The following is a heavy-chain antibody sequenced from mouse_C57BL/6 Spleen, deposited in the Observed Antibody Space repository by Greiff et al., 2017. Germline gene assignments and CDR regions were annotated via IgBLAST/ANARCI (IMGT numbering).Heavy chain of an antibody. V-gene: IGHV3-6*01. CDR1: GYSITSGYY. Sequence: EVKLVESGPGLVKPSQSLSLTCSVTGYSITSGYYWNWIRQFPGNKLEWMGYISYDGSNNYNPSLKNRISITRDTSKNQFFLKLNSVTTEDTATYYCARDSKRTDWYFDVWGTGTTVTVSS. CDR3: ARDSKRTDWYFDV. CDR2: ISYDGSN. D-gene: IGHD2-5*01. J-gene: IGHJ1*03.